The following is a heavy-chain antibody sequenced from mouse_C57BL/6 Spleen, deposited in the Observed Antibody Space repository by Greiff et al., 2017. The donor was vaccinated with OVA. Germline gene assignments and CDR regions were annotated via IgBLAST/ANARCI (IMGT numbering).Heavy chain of an antibody. CDR3: TRPGSSYSFAY. CDR1: GYTFTDYE. CDR2: IDPETGGT. Sequence: VKLQQSGAELVRPGASVTLSCKASGYTFTDYEMHWVKQTPVHGLEWIGAIDPETGGTAYNQKFKGKAILTADKSSSTAYMELRSLTSEDSAVYYCTRPGSSYSFAYWGQGTLVTVSA. V-gene: IGHV1-15*01. D-gene: IGHD1-1*01. J-gene: IGHJ3*01.